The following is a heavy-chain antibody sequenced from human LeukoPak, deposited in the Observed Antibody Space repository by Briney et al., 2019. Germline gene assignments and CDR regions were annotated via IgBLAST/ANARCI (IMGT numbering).Heavy chain of an antibody. CDR1: GYTFTGYY. CDR2: INPNSGGT. D-gene: IGHD3-10*01. Sequence: EASVKVSCKASGYTFTGYYMHWVRQAPGQGLEWMGWINPNSGGTNYAQKFQGRVTMTRDTSISTAYMEQSRLRSDDTAVYYCATLEFGELFTATDYWGQGTLVTVSS. V-gene: IGHV1-2*02. J-gene: IGHJ4*02. CDR3: ATLEFGELFTATDY.